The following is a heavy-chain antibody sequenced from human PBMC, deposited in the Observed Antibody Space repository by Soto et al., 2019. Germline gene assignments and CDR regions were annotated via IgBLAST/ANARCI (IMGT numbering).Heavy chain of an antibody. CDR1: GFTFGSYA. CDR3: ALLRIAVADYAFDF. Sequence: GGSLRLSCAASGFTFGSYAMSWVRQAPGKGLEWVSALSGSGGSTYYADSVTGRFTISRDNSKNTLYLQMTSLRAEDTAVYYCALLRIAVADYAFDFWGQGTMVTVSS. D-gene: IGHD6-19*01. V-gene: IGHV3-23*01. CDR2: LSGSGGST. J-gene: IGHJ3*01.